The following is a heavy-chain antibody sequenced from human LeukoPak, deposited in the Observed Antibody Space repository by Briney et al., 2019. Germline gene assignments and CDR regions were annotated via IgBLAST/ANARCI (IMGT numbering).Heavy chain of an antibody. CDR3: AKDRLRIVGATTWFDP. CDR2: ISGSGGST. D-gene: IGHD1-26*01. V-gene: IGHV3-23*01. J-gene: IGHJ5*02. Sequence: GGSLRLSCAASGFTFSSYAMSWVRQAPGKGLEWVSAISGSGGSTYYADSVKGRFTISRDNSKNTLYLQMNSLRAEDTAVYYCAKDRLRIVGATTWFDPWGQGTLVTVPS. CDR1: GFTFSSYA.